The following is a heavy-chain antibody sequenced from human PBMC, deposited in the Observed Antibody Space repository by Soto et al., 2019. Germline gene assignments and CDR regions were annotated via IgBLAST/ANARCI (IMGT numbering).Heavy chain of an antibody. J-gene: IGHJ5*01. Sequence: GESLKISCAASGFTFRTVSMNWVRQAPGKGLEWVSGIIGGDGDKFYSDSVKGRFTISRDNSKDMLFLQMSSLRVDDTAVYYCAKDRDPDGIWTFASWGQGTLVTVST. D-gene: IGHD3-9*01. CDR3: AKDRDPDGIWTFAS. CDR1: GFTFRTVS. CDR2: IIGGDGDK. V-gene: IGHV3-23*01.